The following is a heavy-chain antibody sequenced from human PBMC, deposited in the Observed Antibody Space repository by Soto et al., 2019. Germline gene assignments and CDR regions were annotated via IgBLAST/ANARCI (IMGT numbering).Heavy chain of an antibody. V-gene: IGHV2-5*02. D-gene: IGHD3-16*01. Sequence: SGPTLVNPTQTLALTCTFSGFSLSTSGMGVGWIRQPPGKALEWLALIYWDDDKRYSPSLKSRLTITKDTSKNQVILIMTNMDPVDTATYYCAHVNIMITFGGAFDYWGHGSLVTVSS. J-gene: IGHJ4*01. CDR1: GFSLSTSGMG. CDR3: AHVNIMITFGGAFDY. CDR2: IYWDDDK.